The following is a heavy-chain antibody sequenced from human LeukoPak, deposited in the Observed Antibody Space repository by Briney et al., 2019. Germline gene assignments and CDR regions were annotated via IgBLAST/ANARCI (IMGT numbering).Heavy chain of an antibody. V-gene: IGHV4-59*01. CDR1: GGSISSNY. Sequence: SETLSLTCTVSGGSISSNYWSWIRQPPGEGLEWIGYIYYSGSTIYNPSLKSRVTISVDTSKNQFSLKLSSVTAADTAVYYCARRAYSSGYYYFDYWGHRTLVTVSS. J-gene: IGHJ4*01. CDR3: ARRAYSSGYYYFDY. D-gene: IGHD3-22*01. CDR2: IYYSGST.